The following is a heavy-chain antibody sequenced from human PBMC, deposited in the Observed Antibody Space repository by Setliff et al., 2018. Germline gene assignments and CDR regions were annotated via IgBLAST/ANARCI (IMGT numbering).Heavy chain of an antibody. J-gene: IGHJ4*02. CDR3: ARGEDFYGSGTYYH. CDR2: MNGGSGNT. CDR1: GYTFTRYT. V-gene: IGHV1-3*01. D-gene: IGHD3-10*01. Sequence: ASVKVSCKASGYTFTRYTLHWVRQAPGQRLEWMGWMNGGSGNTKYSQKFQGRVTITRGTSASTAYMELSSLRSEDTAVYYCARGEDFYGSGTYYHWGQGTLVTVSS.